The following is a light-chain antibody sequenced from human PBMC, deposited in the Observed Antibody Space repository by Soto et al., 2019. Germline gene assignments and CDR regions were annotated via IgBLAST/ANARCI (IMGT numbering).Light chain of an antibody. J-gene: IGLJ1*01. CDR1: SSNIGSNT. Sequence: QSVLTQPPSASGTPGQRVTISCSGSSSNIGSNTVNWYQQLPGTAPKLLIYSNNQRPSGVPDRFSGSKSGTSASLAISGLQSEDEAVYYCAAWDDSLNASYVFGTGTKVTLL. V-gene: IGLV1-44*01. CDR3: AAWDDSLNASYV. CDR2: SNN.